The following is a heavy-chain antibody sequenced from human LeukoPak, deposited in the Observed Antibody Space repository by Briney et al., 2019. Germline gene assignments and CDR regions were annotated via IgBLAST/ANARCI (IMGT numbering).Heavy chain of an antibody. CDR1: GGSISSASYY. D-gene: IGHD2-15*01. Sequence: SETLSLTCTVAGGSISSASYYWGWLRQPAGKGLEWIGHIYTSGNTNYNPPLKSRVTISVDTSKHQFSLKLTSVTAADTAVYYCARISCSGGSCYWSRGYFDYWGQGTLVTVSS. CDR2: IYTSGNT. J-gene: IGHJ4*02. V-gene: IGHV4-61*09. CDR3: ARISCSGGSCYWSRGYFDY.